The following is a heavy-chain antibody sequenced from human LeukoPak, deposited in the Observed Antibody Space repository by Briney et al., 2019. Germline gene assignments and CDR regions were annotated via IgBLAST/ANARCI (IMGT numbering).Heavy chain of an antibody. CDR3: TTTAMVLYYFDY. CDR2: INWNGGST. Sequence: GGSLRLSCAASGFTFDDYGMSWVRQAPGKGLEWVSGINWNGGSTGYADSVKGRFTISRDNAKNSLYLQMNSLKTEDTAVYYCTTTAMVLYYFDYWGQGTLVTVSS. J-gene: IGHJ4*02. CDR1: GFTFDDYG. V-gene: IGHV3-20*04. D-gene: IGHD5-18*01.